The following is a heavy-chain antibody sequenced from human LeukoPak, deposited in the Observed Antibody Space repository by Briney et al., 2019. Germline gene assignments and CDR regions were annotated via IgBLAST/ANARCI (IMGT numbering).Heavy chain of an antibody. D-gene: IGHD3-10*01. Sequence: GGSHRLSCAASGFSFSDAWMSWVRQIPGKGLEWVGRIESKTDGGTTDYAAPVKGRFTISRDDSTNTLYPQMNSLKSEDTAVYYCTTYGSGRKFDYWGQGILVTVSS. V-gene: IGHV3-15*04. CDR1: GFSFSDAW. CDR3: TTYGSGRKFDY. CDR2: IESKTDGGTT. J-gene: IGHJ4*02.